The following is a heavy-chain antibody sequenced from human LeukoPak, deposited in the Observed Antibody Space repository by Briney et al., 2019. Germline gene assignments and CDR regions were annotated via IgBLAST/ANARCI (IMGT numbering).Heavy chain of an antibody. J-gene: IGHJ5*02. V-gene: IGHV4-34*01. CDR1: GGSFSGYY. Sequence: SETLSLTCAVYGGSFSGYYWSWIRQPPGKGLEWIGEINHSGSTNYNPPLKSRVTISVDTSKNQFSLKLSSVTAADTAVYYCARATVSTGSNWFDPWGQGTLVTVSS. CDR2: INHSGST. CDR3: ARATVSTGSNWFDP. D-gene: IGHD4-11*01.